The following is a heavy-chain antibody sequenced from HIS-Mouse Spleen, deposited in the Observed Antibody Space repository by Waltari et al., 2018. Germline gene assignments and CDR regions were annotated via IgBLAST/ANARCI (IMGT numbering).Heavy chain of an antibody. V-gene: IGHV4-39*07. J-gene: IGHJ2*01. D-gene: IGHD6-13*01. Sequence: QLQLQESGPGLVKPSETLSRTCPFPGGSISSISSYWGWIRQPPGKGLEWIGSIYYSGSTYYNPSLKSRVTISVDTSKNQFSLKLSSVTAADTAVYYCAREIPYSSSWYDWYFDLWGRGTLVTVSS. CDR1: GGSISSISSY. CDR3: AREIPYSSSWYDWYFDL. CDR2: IYYSGST.